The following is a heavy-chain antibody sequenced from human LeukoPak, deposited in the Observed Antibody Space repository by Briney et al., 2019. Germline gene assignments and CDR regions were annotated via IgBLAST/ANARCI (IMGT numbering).Heavy chain of an antibody. Sequence: GRSLRLSCAASGFTFDDYAMHWVRQAPGKGLEWVSGISWNSGSIGYADSVKGRFTISRDNAKNSLYLQMNSLRAEDTALYYCAKDEDSSGYFNAFDIWGQGTMVTVSS. CDR1: GFTFDDYA. D-gene: IGHD3-22*01. J-gene: IGHJ3*02. CDR3: AKDEDSSGYFNAFDI. V-gene: IGHV3-9*01. CDR2: ISWNSGSI.